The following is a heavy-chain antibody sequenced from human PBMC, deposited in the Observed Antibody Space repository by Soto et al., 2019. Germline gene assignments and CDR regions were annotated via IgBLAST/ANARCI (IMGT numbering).Heavy chain of an antibody. CDR2: ISWNSGSI. V-gene: IGHV3-9*01. CDR1: GFTFDDYA. J-gene: IGHJ6*04. CDR3: AKEGDV. Sequence: PGGSLRLSCAASGFTFDDYAMHWVRQAPGKGLERVSGISWNSGSIGYADSVKGRFTISRDNAKNSLYLQMNSLRAEDTALYYCAKEGDVWGKGTTVTVSS.